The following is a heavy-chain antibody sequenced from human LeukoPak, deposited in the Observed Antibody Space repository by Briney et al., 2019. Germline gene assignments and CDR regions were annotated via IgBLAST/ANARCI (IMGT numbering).Heavy chain of an antibody. V-gene: IGHV5-51*01. CDR1: GYSFTNYW. CDR2: IYPGDSDT. Sequence: GESLKISCKGPGYSFTNYWIGWVRQMPGKGLEWMGIIYPGDSDTRYSPSFQGQVTISADKSISTAYLQWSSLKASDTAMYYCARYKNGVTMVRGVIITSRWFDPWGQGTLVTVSS. J-gene: IGHJ5*02. CDR3: ARYKNGVTMVRGVIITSRWFDP. D-gene: IGHD3-10*01.